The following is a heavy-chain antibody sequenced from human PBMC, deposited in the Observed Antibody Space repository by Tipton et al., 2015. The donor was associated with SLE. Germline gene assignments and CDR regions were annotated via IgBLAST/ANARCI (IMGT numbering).Heavy chain of an antibody. Sequence: TLSLTCAVYGGSFSGYYWSWIRQPPGKGLEWIGEINHSGSTNYNPSLKSRVTILVDTSKNQFSLKLSSVTAADTAVYYCAVRDIVIIPAAIEGFYYGMDVWGQGTTVTVSS. CDR2: INHSGST. CDR1: GGSFSGYY. CDR3: AVRDIVIIPAAIEGFYYGMDV. D-gene: IGHD2-2*02. V-gene: IGHV4-34*01. J-gene: IGHJ6*02.